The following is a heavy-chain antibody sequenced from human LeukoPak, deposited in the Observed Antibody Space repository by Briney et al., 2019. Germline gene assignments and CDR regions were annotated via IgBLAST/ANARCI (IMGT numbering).Heavy chain of an antibody. CDR2: IYTSGST. J-gene: IGHJ6*03. V-gene: IGHV4-4*07. CDR3: ARAPRFLEWLFPSTDYYMDV. CDR1: GGSISSYY. D-gene: IGHD3-3*01. Sequence: SETLSLTCTVSGGSISSYYWSWIRQPAGKGLEWIGRIYTSGSTNYNPSLKSRVTMSVDTSKNQFSLKLSSVTAADTAVYYCARAPRFLEWLFPSTDYYMDVWGKGTTVTVSS.